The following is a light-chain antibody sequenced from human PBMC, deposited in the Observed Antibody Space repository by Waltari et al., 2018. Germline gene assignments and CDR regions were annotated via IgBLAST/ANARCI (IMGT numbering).Light chain of an antibody. CDR3: VLYMGRGISV. CDR2: STN. Sequence: QTVVTQESSVSVSPGGNVTRTCGLNYGSVSTDDYPSWYQQTHGQAPRTLIFSTNGLSSGVPRLFSGSIIGYKAALPITGAHTDDEGDYYSVLYMGRGISVFGGGTKLTVL. CDR1: YGSVSTDDY. V-gene: IGLV8-61*01. J-gene: IGLJ3*02.